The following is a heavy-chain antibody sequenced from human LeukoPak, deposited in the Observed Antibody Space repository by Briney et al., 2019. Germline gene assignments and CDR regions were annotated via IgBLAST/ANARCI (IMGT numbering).Heavy chain of an antibody. J-gene: IGHJ6*02. Sequence: GGSLRLSCAASGMTFSSYGMHWVRQAPGKGLEWVGSIWYDGSNKYYADSVKGRFTISRDNSKNTLYLQMNSLRAEDTAVYYCARDSCSSTSCYHYYYGMDVWGQGTTVTVSS. CDR3: ARDSCSSTSCYHYYYGMDV. V-gene: IGHV3-33*01. D-gene: IGHD2-2*01. CDR1: GMTFSSYG. CDR2: IWYDGSNK.